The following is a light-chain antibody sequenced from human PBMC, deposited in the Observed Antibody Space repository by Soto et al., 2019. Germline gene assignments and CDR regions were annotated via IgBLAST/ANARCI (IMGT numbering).Light chain of an antibody. V-gene: IGKV3-15*01. CDR3: QQYNDWRT. CDR2: GAS. J-gene: IGKJ1*01. CDR1: QSVSSN. Sequence: EIVMTQSPATLSVSPGERATLSCRASQSVSSNLAWYQQKPGQAPRLLIYGASTRATGIPARFSGNGSGTEFSLTITSLQSEDFAVYYCQQYNDWRTFGQGTKV.